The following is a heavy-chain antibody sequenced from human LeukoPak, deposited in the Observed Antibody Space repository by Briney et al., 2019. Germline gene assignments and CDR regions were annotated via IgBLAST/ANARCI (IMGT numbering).Heavy chain of an antibody. Sequence: GGSPRLSCAASGFPFSDYVMHWVRQAPGKGLEWVSVIRYDGNNKYYADSVKGRFTISRDNSKNTLYLQMNSLESEDTAVYYCAKDRWGAVASFDYWGQGTLVTVSS. CDR1: GFPFSDYV. CDR2: IRYDGNNK. V-gene: IGHV3-30*02. CDR3: AKDRWGAVASFDY. J-gene: IGHJ4*02. D-gene: IGHD6-19*01.